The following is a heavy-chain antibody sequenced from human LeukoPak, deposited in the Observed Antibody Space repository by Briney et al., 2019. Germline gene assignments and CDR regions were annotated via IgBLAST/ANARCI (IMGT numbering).Heavy chain of an antibody. CDR3: ANGGYCSGGSCYWENYFDY. J-gene: IGHJ4*02. Sequence: GGSLRLSCAASGFTFSSYGMHWVRQAPGKGLEWVAVISYDGSNKYYADSVKGRFTISRDNSKNTLYLQMNSLRAEDTAVYYCANGGYCSGGSCYWENYFDYWGQGTLVTVSS. V-gene: IGHV3-30*18. CDR2: ISYDGSNK. CDR1: GFTFSSYG. D-gene: IGHD2-15*01.